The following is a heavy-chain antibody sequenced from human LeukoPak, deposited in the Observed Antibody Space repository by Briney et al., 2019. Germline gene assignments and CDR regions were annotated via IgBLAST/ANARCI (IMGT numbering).Heavy chain of an antibody. V-gene: IGHV3-23*01. CDR3: ARDRAIVVVTAILDY. D-gene: IGHD2-21*02. CDR1: GFTFSSYA. CDR2: ISGSGGST. Sequence: LAGGSLRLSCAASGFTFSSYAMSWVRQAPGKGLEWVSAISGSGGSTYYADSVKGRFTISRDNSKNTLYLQMNSLRAEDTAVYYCARDRAIVVVTAILDYWGQGTLVTVSS. J-gene: IGHJ4*02.